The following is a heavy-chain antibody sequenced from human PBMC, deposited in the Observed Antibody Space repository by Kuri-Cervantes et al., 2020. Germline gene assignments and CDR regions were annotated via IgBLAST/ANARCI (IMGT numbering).Heavy chain of an antibody. CDR2: ISFDGSHR. CDR3: AREIGVGVVVAATYLGPNYYYGMDV. Sequence: GESLKISCAASGLTFSSYGMHWVRQAPGKGLEWVAVISFDGSHRYSADSVKGRFTISRDNSKNTLYLQMNSLRAEDTAVYYCAREIGVGVVVAATYLGPNYYYGMDVWGQGTTVTVSS. J-gene: IGHJ6*02. D-gene: IGHD2-15*01. V-gene: IGHV3-30*03. CDR1: GLTFSSYG.